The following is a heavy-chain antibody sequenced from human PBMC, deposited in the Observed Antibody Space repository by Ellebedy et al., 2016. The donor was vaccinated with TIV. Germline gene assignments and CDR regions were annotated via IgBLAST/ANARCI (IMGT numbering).Heavy chain of an antibody. V-gene: IGHV1-69*13. Sequence: SVKVSXXASGGTFSSYAISWVRQAPGQGLEWMGGIIPIFGTANYAQKFQGRVTITADESTSTAYMELSSLRSEDTAVYYCATLPAGYCSGGSCFHFDYWGQGTLVTVSS. CDR1: GGTFSSYA. CDR2: IIPIFGTA. CDR3: ATLPAGYCSGGSCFHFDY. D-gene: IGHD2-15*01. J-gene: IGHJ4*02.